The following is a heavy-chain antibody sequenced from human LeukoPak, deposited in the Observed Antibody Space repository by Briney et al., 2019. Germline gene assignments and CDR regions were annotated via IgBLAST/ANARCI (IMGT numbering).Heavy chain of an antibody. V-gene: IGHV3-53*01. CDR1: GFTVSSNY. CDR3: ARRGYCSSTSCPIGQYFDY. CDR2: IYSGGST. J-gene: IGHJ4*02. D-gene: IGHD2-2*01. Sequence: GGSLRLSCAASGFTVSSNYMSWVRQAPGKGLEWVSVIYSGGSTYYADSVKGRFTISRDNSKNTLYPQMNSLRAEDTAVYYCARRGYCSSTSCPIGQYFDYWGQGTLVTVSS.